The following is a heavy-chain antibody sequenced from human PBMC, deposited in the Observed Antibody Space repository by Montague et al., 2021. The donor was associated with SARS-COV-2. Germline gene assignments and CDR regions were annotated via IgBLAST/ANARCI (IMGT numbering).Heavy chain of an antibody. Sequence: SETLSLTCTVSDGSITRSSYYWGWIRQPPGKGLEWIGSIFSSGTTYYNPSLTSRVTISLDTSNNQFSLKLTSVTAADTAVYYCAGVRCNDWDAFDFWGRGTMVTVSS. D-gene: IGHD1-1*01. CDR2: IFSSGTT. V-gene: IGHV4-39*07. CDR3: AGVRCNDWDAFDF. CDR1: DGSITRSSYY. J-gene: IGHJ3*01.